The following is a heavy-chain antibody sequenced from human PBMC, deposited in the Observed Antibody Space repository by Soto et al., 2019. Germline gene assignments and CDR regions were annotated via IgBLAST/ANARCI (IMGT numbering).Heavy chain of an antibody. CDR2: INYSGST. V-gene: IGHV4-59*01. D-gene: IGHD6-13*01. CDR1: GGSISSYY. CDR3: ASYGVDSWAFDC. Sequence: QVQLQESGPGLVKPSETLSLTCTVSGGSISSYYWSWIRQPPGKGLEWIGYINYSGSTRYSPSLTSRVTISVDTSKSQFSVKLSSVTAADTAVYYCASYGVDSWAFDCWGQGTLVTVSS. J-gene: IGHJ4*02.